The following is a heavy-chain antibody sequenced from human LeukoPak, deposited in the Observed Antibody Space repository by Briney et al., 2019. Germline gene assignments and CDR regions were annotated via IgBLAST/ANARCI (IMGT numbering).Heavy chain of an antibody. Sequence: GGSLRLSCAASGFTFSSYWMSWVRQAPGKGLGWVSNIKKDGGEKYYVDSVRGRFTISRDNAKNSLYLQMHTLRAEDTGVYYCAIVGYFDWLLDYWGQGTLVTASS. D-gene: IGHD3-9*01. CDR2: IKKDGGEK. CDR1: GFTFSSYW. J-gene: IGHJ4*02. CDR3: AIVGYFDWLLDY. V-gene: IGHV3-7*01.